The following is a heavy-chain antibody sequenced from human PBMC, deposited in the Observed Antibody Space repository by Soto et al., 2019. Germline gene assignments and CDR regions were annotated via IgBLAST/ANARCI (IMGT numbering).Heavy chain of an antibody. Sequence: QVQLVESGGGVVQPGRSLRLSCAASGFIFSNYVMYWVRQAPGKGLEWVAFMSYDGTTKYSADSVKGRFTISRDNSKNTLYLQMNSLIPEDTAVYYCASEVLWSGDFDDWGQGTRVTVSS. CDR3: ASEVLWSGDFDD. D-gene: IGHD3-10*01. J-gene: IGHJ4*02. V-gene: IGHV3-30-3*01. CDR2: MSYDGTTK. CDR1: GFIFSNYV.